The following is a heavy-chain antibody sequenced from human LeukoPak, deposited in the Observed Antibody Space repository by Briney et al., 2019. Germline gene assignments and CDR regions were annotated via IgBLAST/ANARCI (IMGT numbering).Heavy chain of an antibody. CDR1: GFTFSSYG. J-gene: IGHJ6*03. V-gene: IGHV3-23*01. CDR3: AKGIRGYSGYDYEYYYYYYMDV. CDR2: ISGSGGST. D-gene: IGHD5-12*01. Sequence: GGSLRLSCAASGFTFSSYGMSWVRQAPGKGLEWVSAISGSGGSTYYADSVKGRFTISRDNSMNTLYLQMNSLRAEDTAVYYCAKGIRGYSGYDYEYYYYYYMDVWGKGTTVTISS.